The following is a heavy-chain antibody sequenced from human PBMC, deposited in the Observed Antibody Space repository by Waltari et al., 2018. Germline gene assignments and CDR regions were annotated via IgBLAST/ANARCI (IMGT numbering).Heavy chain of an antibody. D-gene: IGHD3-9*01. V-gene: IGHV6-1*01. CDR3: ARGGVSYYDILTGYFDDSYGMDV. CDR2: TYYRSKWYN. Sequence: QVQLQQSGPGLVKPSQTLPLTCAISGDSVSGNSAAWNWTRQSPPRSLEWLGRTYYRSKWYNDYAVSVKSRIIINPDTSKNQFSLHLNSVTPEDTAVYYCARGGVSYYDILTGYFDDSYGMDVWGQGTTVTVSS. J-gene: IGHJ6*02. CDR1: GDSVSGNSAA.